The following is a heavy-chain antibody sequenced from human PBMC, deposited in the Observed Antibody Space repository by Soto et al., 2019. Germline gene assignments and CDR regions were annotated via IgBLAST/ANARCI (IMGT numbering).Heavy chain of an antibody. CDR3: ARFIPAAALNDL. CDR2: IIPIFGTA. CDR1: RGTFSSYA. V-gene: IGHV1-69*13. J-gene: IGHJ5*02. Sequence: SVKLSCKASRGTFSSYAISWVRQAPGQGLEWMGGIIPIFGTANYAQKFQGRVTITADESTSTAYMELSSLRSEDTAVYYCARFIPAAALNDLSGQGTLDTASS. D-gene: IGHD2-2*01.